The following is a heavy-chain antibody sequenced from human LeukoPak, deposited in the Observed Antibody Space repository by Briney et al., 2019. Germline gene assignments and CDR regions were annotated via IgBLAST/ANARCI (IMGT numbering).Heavy chain of an antibody. CDR1: GGSNSSSSYY. J-gene: IGHJ6*03. V-gene: IGHV4-39*07. D-gene: IGHD2-2*01. CDR2: IYYSGST. Sequence: SETLSLTGTVSGGSNSSSSYYWGWIRQPPGKGLEWIGSIYYSGSTNYNPSLKSRVTISVDTSKNQFSLKLSSVTAADTAVYYCARDRYCSSTSCSYYYYYYMDVWGKGTTVTVSS. CDR3: ARDRYCSSTSCSYYYYYYMDV.